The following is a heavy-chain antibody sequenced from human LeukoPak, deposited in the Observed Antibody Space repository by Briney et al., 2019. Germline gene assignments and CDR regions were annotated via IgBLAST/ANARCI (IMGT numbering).Heavy chain of an antibody. Sequence: PGGSLRLSCAASGFTFTTYWMHWVRQAPGKGLVWVSHINSDGSITSYADSVKGRFTISRDNAKNTLYLQMNSLRAEDTAVYYCATAVAGTGIIDYWGQGTLVTVSS. J-gene: IGHJ4*02. CDR2: INSDGSIT. V-gene: IGHV3-74*01. CDR1: GFTFTTYW. D-gene: IGHD6-19*01. CDR3: ATAVAGTGIIDY.